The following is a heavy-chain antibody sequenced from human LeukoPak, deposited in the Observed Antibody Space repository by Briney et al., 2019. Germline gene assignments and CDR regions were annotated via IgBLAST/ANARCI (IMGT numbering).Heavy chain of an antibody. CDR2: ISGSGGST. J-gene: IGHJ4*02. D-gene: IGHD6-19*01. CDR3: AKAYSASEQWLVRGFDY. Sequence: GGSLRLSCAASGFTFSSYAMSWVRQAPGKGPEWVSAISGSGGSTYYADSVKGRFTISRDNSKNTLYLQMNSLRAEDTAVYYCAKAYSASEQWLVRGFDYWGQGTLVTVSS. V-gene: IGHV3-23*01. CDR1: GFTFSSYA.